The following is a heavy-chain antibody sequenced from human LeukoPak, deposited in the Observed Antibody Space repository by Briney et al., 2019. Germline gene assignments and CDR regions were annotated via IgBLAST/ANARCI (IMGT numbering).Heavy chain of an antibody. CDR2: IIPIFGTA. CDR1: GGTFSSNA. V-gene: IGHV1-69*13. CDR3: ARAGLTYEQLGIFDY. J-gene: IGHJ4*02. Sequence: LVKVSCKASGGTFSSNAISWVRQAPGQGLEWMGGIIPIFGTANYAQKFQGRVTITADESTSTAYMELSSLRSEDTAVYYCARAGLTYEQLGIFDYWGQGTLVTVSS. D-gene: IGHD6-13*01.